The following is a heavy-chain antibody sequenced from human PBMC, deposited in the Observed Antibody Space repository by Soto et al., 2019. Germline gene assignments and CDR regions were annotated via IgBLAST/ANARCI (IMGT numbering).Heavy chain of an antibody. CDR3: AKDIHYGDDASDAFDI. V-gene: IGHV3-9*01. Sequence: EVQLVESGGGLVQPGRSLRLSCAASGFTFDDYAMHWVRQALGKGLEWVSGISWNGGSIGSADSVKGRFTISRYNAKNSLYLQMNSLSAEDTALYYCAKDIHYGDDASDAFDIWGQGTMVTVSS. D-gene: IGHD4-17*01. CDR1: GFTFDDYA. CDR2: ISWNGGSI. J-gene: IGHJ3*02.